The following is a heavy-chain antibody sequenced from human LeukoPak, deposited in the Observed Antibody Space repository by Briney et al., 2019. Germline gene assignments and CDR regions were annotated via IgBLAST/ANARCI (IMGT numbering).Heavy chain of an antibody. CDR1: GGSFSRYV. V-gene: IGHV1-69*05. CDR2: IMPVFGTA. D-gene: IGHD3-9*01. Sequence: GSSVKVSCKASGGSFSRYVISWVRQAPGQGLEWMGRIMPVFGTANYAQKFQGRVTITTDGSTSTAYMELSSLRSEDTAVYYCARGGYDILTGHRRYFDLWGRGTLVTVSS. J-gene: IGHJ2*01. CDR3: ARGGYDILTGHRRYFDL.